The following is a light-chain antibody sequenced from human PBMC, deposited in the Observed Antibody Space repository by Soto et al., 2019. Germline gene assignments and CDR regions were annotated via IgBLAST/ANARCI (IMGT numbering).Light chain of an antibody. CDR3: QQRSNWPPIT. J-gene: IGKJ5*01. CDR2: DAS. Sequence: EIVLTQSPATLSLSPGERSTLSFSSSQSVSIYLAWYQQRPGQAPRLLIYDASNRATGIPARFSGSGSGTDFTLTISSLEPEDFAVYYCQQRSNWPPITFGQGTRLEIK. V-gene: IGKV3-11*01. CDR1: QSVSIY.